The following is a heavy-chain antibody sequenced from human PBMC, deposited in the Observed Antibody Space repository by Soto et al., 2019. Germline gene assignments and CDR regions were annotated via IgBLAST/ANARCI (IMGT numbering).Heavy chain of an antibody. D-gene: IGHD3-3*01. J-gene: IGHJ3*02. CDR2: IRRSGDTT. V-gene: IGHV3-23*01. Sequence: PGGSLRLSCAASGFTFSSYAMSWVRQAPGKGLEWVSVIRRSGDTTYYADSVKGRFTISRDNSKNTLYLQMNSLRAEDTAVYYCAKNPKQPLGFGSAVVFDIWGQGTMVTVSS. CDR1: GFTFSSYA. CDR3: AKNPKQPLGFGSAVVFDI.